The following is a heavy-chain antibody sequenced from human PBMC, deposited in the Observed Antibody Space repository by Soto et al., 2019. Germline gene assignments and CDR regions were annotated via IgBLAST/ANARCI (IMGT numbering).Heavy chain of an antibody. CDR2: IYWDDDK. CDR1: GFSLSTSGVG. D-gene: IGHD3-10*01. V-gene: IGHV2-5*02. CDR3: AHRPEYYYGSGSYYNSAFDI. J-gene: IGHJ3*02. Sequence: SGPTLVNPTQTLTLTCTFSGFSLSTSGVGVGWIRQPPGKALEWLALIYWDDDKRYSPSLKSRLTITKDTSKNQVVLTMTNMDPVDTATYHCAHRPEYYYGSGSYYNSAFDIWGQGTMVTVS.